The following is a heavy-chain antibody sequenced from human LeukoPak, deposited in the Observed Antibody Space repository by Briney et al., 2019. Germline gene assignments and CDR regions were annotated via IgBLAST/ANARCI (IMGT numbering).Heavy chain of an antibody. V-gene: IGHV3-30*02. Sequence: GGSLRLSCAASGFTFSRYDMHWVRQAPGKGLEWVAFRRYDGSDKYYADSVKGRFTISRDNSKNTLYLQMNSLRAEDTAVYYCAKTGFGQLWSLYFDYWGQGTLVTVSS. CDR1: GFTFSRYD. J-gene: IGHJ4*02. CDR2: RRYDGSDK. CDR3: AKTGFGQLWSLYFDY. D-gene: IGHD5-18*01.